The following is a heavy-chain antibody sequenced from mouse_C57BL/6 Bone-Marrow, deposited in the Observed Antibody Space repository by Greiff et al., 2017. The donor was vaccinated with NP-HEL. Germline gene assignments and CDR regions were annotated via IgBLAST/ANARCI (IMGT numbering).Heavy chain of an antibody. CDR2: IHPNSGST. CDR1: GYTFTSYW. D-gene: IGHD2-1*01. V-gene: IGHV1-64*01. Sequence: QVQLQQPGAELVKPGASVKLSCKASGYTFTSYWMHWVKQRPGQGLEWIGMIHPNSGSTNYNEKFKSKATLTVDKSSSTAYMELRSLTSEDSAVYYCTRGYYGNYYAMDYWGQGTSVTVSS. J-gene: IGHJ4*01. CDR3: TRGYYGNYYAMDY.